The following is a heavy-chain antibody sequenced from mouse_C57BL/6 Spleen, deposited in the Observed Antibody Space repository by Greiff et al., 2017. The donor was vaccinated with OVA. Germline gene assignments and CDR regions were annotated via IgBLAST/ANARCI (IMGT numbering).Heavy chain of an antibody. D-gene: IGHD2-4*01. J-gene: IGHJ3*01. V-gene: IGHV1-69*01. CDR1: GYTFTSYW. CDR2: IDPSDSYT. CDR3: ARWDDFVSWFAY. Sequence: QVQLQQSGAELVMPGASVKLSCKASGYTFTSYWMHWVKQRPGQGLEWIGEIDPSDSYTNYNQKFKGKSTLTVDKSSSTAYMQLSSLTSEDSAVYYCARWDDFVSWFAYWGQGTLVTVSA.